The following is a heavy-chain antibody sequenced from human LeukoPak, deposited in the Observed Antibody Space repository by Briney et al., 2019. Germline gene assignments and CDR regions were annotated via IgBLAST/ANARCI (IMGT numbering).Heavy chain of an antibody. J-gene: IGHJ4*02. CDR2: INWNGGST. D-gene: IGHD6-13*01. V-gene: IGHV3-20*04. Sequence: PGGSLRLSCVTSGFTFDDYGLTWVRQVPGKGLEWVAGINWNGGSTGYADSVRGRFTISRDNAKNSLYLQMNSLRAEDTAVYYCARVGASSSWYVTIIFDYWGQGTLVTVSS. CDR1: GFTFDDYG. CDR3: ARVGASSSWYVTIIFDY.